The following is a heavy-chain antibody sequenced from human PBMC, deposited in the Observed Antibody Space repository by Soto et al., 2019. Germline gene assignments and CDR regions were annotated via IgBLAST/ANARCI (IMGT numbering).Heavy chain of an antibody. Sequence: QVQLVQSGAEVKKPGASVKVSCKASGYTFSSYFISWVRLAPGQGLEWMGWISAYNGNTNYAQNLQGRVTMTTDTXXXXXXXXXXXXXXXXTAVXYCXRDLPPVDYWGQGTLVTVSS. J-gene: IGHJ4*02. CDR1: GYTFSSYF. CDR2: ISAYNGNT. V-gene: IGHV1-18*01. CDR3: XRDLPPVDY.